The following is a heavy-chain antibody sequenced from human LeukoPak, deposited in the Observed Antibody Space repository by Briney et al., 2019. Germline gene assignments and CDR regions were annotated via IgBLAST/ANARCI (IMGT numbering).Heavy chain of an antibody. CDR3: ARGELYDFWSGYRFDY. CDR2: ISYDESNK. Sequence: GRSLRLSCAASGFTFSSYAMHWVRQAPGKGLEWVAVISYDESNKYYADSVKGRFTISRDNSKNTLYLQMNSLRAEDTAVYYCARGELYDFWSGYRFDYWGQGTLVTVSS. D-gene: IGHD3-3*01. V-gene: IGHV3-30-3*01. J-gene: IGHJ4*02. CDR1: GFTFSSYA.